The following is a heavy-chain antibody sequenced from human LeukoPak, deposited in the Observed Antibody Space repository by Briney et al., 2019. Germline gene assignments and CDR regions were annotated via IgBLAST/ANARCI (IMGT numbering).Heavy chain of an antibody. V-gene: IGHV1-2*02. J-gene: IGHJ6*03. CDR2: INPNSGGT. CDR1: GYTFTGYY. Sequence: GASVKVSCKASGYTFTGYYMHWVRQVPGQGLEWMGWINPNSGGTNYAQKFQGRVTMTRDTSISTAYMELSRLRSDDTAVYYCARDAEGSSWYKSLNYYYYYMDVWGKGTTVTVSS. D-gene: IGHD6-13*01. CDR3: ARDAEGSSWYKSLNYYYYYMDV.